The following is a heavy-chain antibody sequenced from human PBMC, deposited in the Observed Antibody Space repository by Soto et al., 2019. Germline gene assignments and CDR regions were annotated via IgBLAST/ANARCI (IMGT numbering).Heavy chain of an antibody. D-gene: IGHD6-6*01. J-gene: IGHJ4*02. CDR1: GYTFATYG. V-gene: IGHV1-18*01. Sequence: QVQLVQSGSEVKKPGASVRVSCKTSGYTFATYGITCVRQAPGQGLEWVAWISVYSGDTNYAQKVQGRVTLTRDTFTSTAYMELRSLRSDDTAVYYCARARAEYSSSFSYYFDSWGQGTLVTVSS. CDR3: ARARAEYSSSFSYYFDS. CDR2: ISVYSGDT.